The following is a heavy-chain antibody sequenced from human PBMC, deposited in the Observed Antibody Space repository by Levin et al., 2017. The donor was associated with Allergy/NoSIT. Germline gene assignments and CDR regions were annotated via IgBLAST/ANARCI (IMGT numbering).Heavy chain of an antibody. CDR3: ARGGPDGDYVDF. CDR1: GFTFSSNV. CDR2: ISSSGDTT. D-gene: IGHD4-17*01. J-gene: IGHJ4*02. V-gene: IGHV3-64*01. Sequence: GGSLRLSCAASGFTFSSNVMHWVRQAPGKGPEYVSGISSSGDTTYHANSVKGRFTISRDNSKDTLYLQMGGLRPEDTAVYYCARGGPDGDYVDFWGQGTLVTVSS.